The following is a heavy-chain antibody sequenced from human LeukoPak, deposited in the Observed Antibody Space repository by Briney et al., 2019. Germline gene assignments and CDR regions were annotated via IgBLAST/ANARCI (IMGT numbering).Heavy chain of an antibody. CDR2: INSDGSST. CDR3: APGYCSSASCSHYFDY. CDR1: GFTFSSYW. D-gene: IGHD2-2*01. V-gene: IGHV3-74*01. J-gene: IGHJ4*02. Sequence: GGSLRLSCAASGFTFSSYWMHWVRQAPGKGLVWVSRINSDGSSTSYADSVKGRFTISRDNAKNSLYLQMNSLRAEDTAVYYCAPGYCSSASCSHYFDYWGQGTLVTVSS.